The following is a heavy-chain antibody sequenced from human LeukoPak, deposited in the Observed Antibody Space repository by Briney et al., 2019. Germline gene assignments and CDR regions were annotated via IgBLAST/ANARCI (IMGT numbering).Heavy chain of an antibody. CDR2: MRADGSDT. J-gene: IGHJ4*02. V-gene: IGHV3-23*01. CDR3: VKTGVTDFRGPLGHFDY. D-gene: IGHD3-10*01. CDR1: GFTFNNYA. Sequence: PGGSLRLSCAASGFTFNNYAMSWVRQAPGKGPEWVSRMRADGSDTYYEDSVKGRFTISRNNSKNTLYLQMNSLRVEDTAIYSWVKTGVTDFRGPLGHFDYWGQGALVTVSS.